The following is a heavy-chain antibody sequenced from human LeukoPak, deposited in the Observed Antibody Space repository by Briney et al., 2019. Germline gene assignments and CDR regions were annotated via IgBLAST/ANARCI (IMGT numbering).Heavy chain of an antibody. D-gene: IGHD5-18*01. J-gene: IGHJ4*02. CDR1: GGSISRYY. Sequence: SETLSLTCTVSGGSISRYYWSWIRQPAGKGLEWIGRIYTSGSTNYNPSLKSRVSMSVDTSKNQFSLKPSSVTAEDTAIYYCARDSDSYGPDFDYWGQGTLVTVSS. V-gene: IGHV4-4*07. CDR2: IYTSGST. CDR3: ARDSDSYGPDFDY.